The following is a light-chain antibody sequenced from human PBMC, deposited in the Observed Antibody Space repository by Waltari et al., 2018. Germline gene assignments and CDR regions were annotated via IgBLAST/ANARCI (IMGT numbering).Light chain of an antibody. CDR1: SSNIGRNS. V-gene: IGLV1-44*01. J-gene: IGLJ3*02. Sequence: QSVLTQPPSASGTPGQRVTISCSGSSSNIGRNSVNWYQQFPGTAPKLLIDTNIQRPSGVPDRFSGYKSGTSASLAISGLRSEDEADYYCAAWDDSLTGLWVFGGGTKLTVL. CDR2: TNI. CDR3: AAWDDSLTGLWV.